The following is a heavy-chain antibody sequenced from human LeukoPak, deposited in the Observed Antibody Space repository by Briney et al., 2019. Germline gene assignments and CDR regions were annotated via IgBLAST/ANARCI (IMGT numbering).Heavy chain of an antibody. CDR3: ARGYTYFAY. V-gene: IGHV3-30*02. Sequence: GGSLRLSCAASGFTFSNYGMHWVRQAPGKGLEWVTFIRYDGADEYYADSVKGRFTISRDDSKNTVFLQMNTLRVEDTAVYYCARGYTYFAYWGQGTLVTVSS. D-gene: IGHD3-16*02. CDR1: GFTFSNYG. CDR2: IRYDGADE. J-gene: IGHJ4*02.